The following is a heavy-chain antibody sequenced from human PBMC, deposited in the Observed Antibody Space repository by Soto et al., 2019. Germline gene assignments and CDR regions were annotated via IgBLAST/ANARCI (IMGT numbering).Heavy chain of an antibody. J-gene: IGHJ6*02. CDR2: TWYDGSNK. D-gene: IGHD3-10*01. CDR1: GFTFSSYG. V-gene: IGHV3-33*01. CDR3: ARDRQYGSGYGMDV. Sequence: QVQLVESGGGVVQPGRSLRLSCAASGFTFSSYGMHWVRQAPGKGLEWVAVTWYDGSNKYYADSVKGRFTISRDNSKNTRYLQMNSLRAEDTAVYYCARDRQYGSGYGMDVWGQGTTVTVSS.